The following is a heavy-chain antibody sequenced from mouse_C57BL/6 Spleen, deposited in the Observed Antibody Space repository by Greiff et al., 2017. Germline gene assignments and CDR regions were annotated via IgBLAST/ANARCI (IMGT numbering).Heavy chain of an antibody. CDR1: GFTFSSYA. D-gene: IGHD2-2*01. CDR3: TREGDYGYDNY. V-gene: IGHV5-9-1*02. Sequence: EVMLVESGEGLVKPGGSLKLSCAASGFTFSSYAMSWFRQTPEKRLEWVAYISSGGDYIYYADTVKGRFTISRDNARNTLYLQMSSLKSEDTAMYYCTREGDYGYDNYWGQGTTLTVSS. J-gene: IGHJ2*01. CDR2: ISSGGDYI.